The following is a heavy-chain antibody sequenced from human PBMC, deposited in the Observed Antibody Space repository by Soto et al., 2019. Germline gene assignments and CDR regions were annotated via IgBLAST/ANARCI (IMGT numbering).Heavy chain of an antibody. J-gene: IGHJ4*02. CDR2: IYWNDDK. CDR3: AHRDGGELCLDY. V-gene: IGHV2-5*01. CDR1: GFSLSTSGVG. Sequence: SGPTLVNPTQTLTLTCTFSGFSLSTSGVGVGWIRQPPGKALEWPALIYWNDDKRYSPSLKSRLTITKDTSKNQVVLTMTNMDPVDTVTYYCAHRDGGELCLDYWGQGTLVTVSS. D-gene: IGHD2-2*01.